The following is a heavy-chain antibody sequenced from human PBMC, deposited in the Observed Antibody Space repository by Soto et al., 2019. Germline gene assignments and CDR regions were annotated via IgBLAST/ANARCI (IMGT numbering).Heavy chain of an antibody. D-gene: IGHD6-13*01. CDR2: INPNSGGT. CDR1: GYTFTDYY. J-gene: IGHJ6*02. Sequence: QVQLVQSGAEVKKPGASVKVSCKASGYTFTDYYMHWVRQAPGQGLEWMGWINPNSGGTNYAQKFQGWVTMTRDTXIXXASMEVSRLRSADTAVYYCATEYSSSGSRGGLRDYYSGMAVWGQGTTVTVSS. CDR3: ATEYSSSGSRGGLRDYYSGMAV. V-gene: IGHV1-2*04.